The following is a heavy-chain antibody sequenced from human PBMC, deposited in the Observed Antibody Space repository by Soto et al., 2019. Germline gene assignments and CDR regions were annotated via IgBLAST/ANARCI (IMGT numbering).Heavy chain of an antibody. J-gene: IGHJ4*02. D-gene: IGHD4-17*01. Sequence: GGSLRLSCAASGFTFSSYWMHWVRQAPGKGLVWVSRINSDGSSTSYADSVKGRFTISRDNAKNTLYLQMNSLRAEDTAVYYCARPFHDYGDYVSRTHFDYWRQRTLVTVSS. CDR2: INSDGSST. CDR1: GFTFSSYW. CDR3: ARPFHDYGDYVSRTHFDY. V-gene: IGHV3-74*01.